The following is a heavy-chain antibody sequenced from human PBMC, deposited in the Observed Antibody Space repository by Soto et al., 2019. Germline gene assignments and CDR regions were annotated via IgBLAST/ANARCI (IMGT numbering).Heavy chain of an antibody. CDR2: INPNSGGT. V-gene: IGHV1-2*04. CDR1: GYTFTGYY. J-gene: IGHJ4*02. CDR3: ARRVGDGQFDY. Sequence: ASVKVSCKASGYTFTGYYMHWVRQAPGQGLEWMGWINPNSGGTNYAQKFQGWVTMTRDTSISTAYMELSRLRSEDTAVYYCARRVGDGQFDYWGQGTLVTVSS. D-gene: IGHD1-26*01.